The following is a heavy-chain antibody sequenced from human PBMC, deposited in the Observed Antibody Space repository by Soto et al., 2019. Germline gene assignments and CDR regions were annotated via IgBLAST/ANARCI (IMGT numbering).Heavy chain of an antibody. CDR3: ARRTISGVITDYFDY. J-gene: IGHJ4*02. D-gene: IGHD3-3*01. V-gene: IGHV4-59*08. Sequence: SETLSLTCTVSGASISSDYWSWIRQPPGKGLEWIGYAYSSGSAIYNPSLKSRVTISLDASKSQFSLKLSSVTAADTAVYYCARRTISGVITDYFDYWGQGTLVTVSS. CDR2: AYSSGSA. CDR1: GASISSDY.